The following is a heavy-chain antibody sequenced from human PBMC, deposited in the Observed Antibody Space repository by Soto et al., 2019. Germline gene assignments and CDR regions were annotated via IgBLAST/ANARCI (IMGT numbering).Heavy chain of an antibody. J-gene: IGHJ4*02. CDR1: GFIFSRYS. CDR3: ARGSAFIGLDY. D-gene: IGHD1-26*01. V-gene: IGHV3-21*01. Sequence: EVQLVESGGGLVKPGGSLRLSCAVSGFIFSRYSMNWVRQAPGKGLEWVSSIGTSGSYIYDTDSVKGRFTISRDNTKDSLYQQMNSLRAEYTAIYYCARGSAFIGLDYWGQGTPVTVSS. CDR2: IGTSGSYI.